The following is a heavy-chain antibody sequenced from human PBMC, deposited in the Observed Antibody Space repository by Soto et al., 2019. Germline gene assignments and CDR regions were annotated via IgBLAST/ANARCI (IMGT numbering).Heavy chain of an antibody. J-gene: IGHJ6*02. CDR2: IYPGDSDT. CDR3: ASQYADYYHGMDV. Sequence: GAALKISCNGSGYSFTSYGICWVSQMPGKGLEWMGIIYPGDSDTRYSQSFQGQVTISADKSISTAYLQWSSLKASDTAMYYCASQYADYYHGMDVRGQATSVTLSS. D-gene: IGHD2-8*01. CDR1: GYSFTSYG. V-gene: IGHV5-51*01.